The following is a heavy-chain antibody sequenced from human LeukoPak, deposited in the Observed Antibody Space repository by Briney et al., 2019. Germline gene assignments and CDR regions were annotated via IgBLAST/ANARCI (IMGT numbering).Heavy chain of an antibody. D-gene: IGHD6-19*01. J-gene: IGHJ4*02. V-gene: IGHV4-4*02. CDR1: GASISSSNW. CDR3: ARVKQWLADFDY. CDR2: IYHSGST. Sequence: PSGTLPLTCAASGASISSSNWWSWVRQPPGKGLKWIGEIYHSGSTNYNPSLKSRVTISVDKSKNQFSLKLSSVTAADTAVYYCARVKQWLADFDYWGQGTLVTVSS.